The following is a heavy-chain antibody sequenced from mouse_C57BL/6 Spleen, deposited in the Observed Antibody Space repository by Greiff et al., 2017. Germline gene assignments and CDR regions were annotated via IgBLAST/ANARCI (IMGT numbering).Heavy chain of an antibody. J-gene: IGHJ2*01. CDR3: ARGDGYYTYYFDY. CDR2: INPSTGGT. CDR1: GYSFTGYY. D-gene: IGHD2-3*01. V-gene: IGHV1-42*01. Sequence: EVQGVESGPELVKPGASVKISCKASGYSFTGYYMNWVKQSPEKSLEWIGEINPSTGGTTYNQKFKAKATLTVDKSSSTAYMQLKSLTSEDSAVYYCARGDGYYTYYFDYWGQGTTLTVSS.